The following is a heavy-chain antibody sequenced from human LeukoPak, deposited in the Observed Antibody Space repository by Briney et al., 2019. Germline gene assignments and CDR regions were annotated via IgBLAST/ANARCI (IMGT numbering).Heavy chain of an antibody. Sequence: GRSLRLSCAASGFTFSSYAMHWVRQAPGKGLEWVAVISYDGGNKFYIESVKGRFTISRDNSKNTLYLQMNSLSAEDTAVYYCAKVHLTYYYDSSGYGFQDQWGQGALVTVSS. J-gene: IGHJ4*02. CDR2: ISYDGGNK. V-gene: IGHV3-30*18. CDR3: AKVHLTYYYDSSGYGFQDQ. D-gene: IGHD3-22*01. CDR1: GFTFSSYA.